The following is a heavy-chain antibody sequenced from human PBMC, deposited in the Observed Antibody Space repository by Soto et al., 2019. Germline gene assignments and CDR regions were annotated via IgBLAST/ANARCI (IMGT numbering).Heavy chain of an antibody. CDR3: ARLSGLNSGVAVAGIFDY. CDR2: IDYSGGT. J-gene: IGHJ4*01. D-gene: IGHD6-19*01. Sequence: QLQLQESGPGLVKPSETLSLTCTVSGGSISSSSYYWGWIRQPPGKGLEWIGSIDYSGGTYYNPSPENRATIIVDPSNDQSSGVLGCVSAANTAVYYCARLSGLNSGVAVAGIFDYWGHGTLFTVAS. CDR1: GGSISSSSYY. V-gene: IGHV4-39*01.